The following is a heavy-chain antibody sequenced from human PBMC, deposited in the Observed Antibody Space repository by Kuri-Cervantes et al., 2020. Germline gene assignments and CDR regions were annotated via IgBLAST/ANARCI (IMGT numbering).Heavy chain of an antibody. J-gene: IGHJ4*02. D-gene: IGHD3-10*01. Sequence: GGSLRLSCAASGFTFSSYVMYWVRQAPGKGLEWVSDIHGGGDAFYADSVRGRFTISRDNSKNTLYLQMNSLRAEDTAVYYCAREVGEETRDMYYFDYWGQGTLVTVSS. CDR3: AREVGEETRDMYYFDY. CDR2: IHGGGDA. V-gene: IGHV3-23*01. CDR1: GFTFSSYV.